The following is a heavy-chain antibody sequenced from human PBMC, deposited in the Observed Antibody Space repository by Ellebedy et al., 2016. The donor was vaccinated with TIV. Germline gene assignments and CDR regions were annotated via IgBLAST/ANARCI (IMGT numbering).Heavy chain of an antibody. V-gene: IGHV4-39*07. J-gene: IGHJ6*02. Sequence: SETLSLXXTVSGGSISSSSYYWGWIRQPPGKGLEWIGSIYYSGSTYYNPSLKSRVTISVDTSKNQFSLKLSSVTAADTAVYYCARDPGYCSGGSCYWRSMGYYYYGMDVWGQGTTVTVSS. CDR3: ARDPGYCSGGSCYWRSMGYYYYGMDV. D-gene: IGHD2-15*01. CDR1: GGSISSSSYY. CDR2: IYYSGST.